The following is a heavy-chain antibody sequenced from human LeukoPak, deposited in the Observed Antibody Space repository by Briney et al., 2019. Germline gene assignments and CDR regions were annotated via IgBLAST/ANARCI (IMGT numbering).Heavy chain of an antibody. J-gene: IGHJ4*02. CDR1: GFTFSSYG. CDR3: AKGGQLERPYYFDY. D-gene: IGHD1-1*01. V-gene: IGHV3-30*02. CDR2: IQYDGSNK. Sequence: GGSLRLSCAASGFTFSSYGMHWVRQAPGKGLEWVAFIQYDGSNKYYADSVKGRFTISRDNSKNTLYLQMNSLRAEDTAVYYCAKGGQLERPYYFDYWGQGTLVTVSS.